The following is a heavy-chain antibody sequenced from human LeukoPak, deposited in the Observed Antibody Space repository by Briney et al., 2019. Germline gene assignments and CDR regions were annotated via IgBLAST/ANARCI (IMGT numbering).Heavy chain of an antibody. Sequence: SETLSLTCTVSGGSISSNYWSWIRQPPGKGLEWIGYIYYSGSTNYNPSLKSRVTISVDTSKNQFSLKLSSVTAADTAVYYCARVSDFWSGHTRYYFDYWGQGTLVTVSS. J-gene: IGHJ4*02. CDR1: GGSISSNY. V-gene: IGHV4-59*01. D-gene: IGHD3-3*01. CDR3: ARVSDFWSGHTRYYFDY. CDR2: IYYSGST.